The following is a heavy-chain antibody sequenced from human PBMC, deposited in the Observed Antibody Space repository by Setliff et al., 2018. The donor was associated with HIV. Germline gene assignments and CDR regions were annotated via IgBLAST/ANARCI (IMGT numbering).Heavy chain of an antibody. D-gene: IGHD6-19*01. Sequence: KTSETLSLTCTVSAGSIRSSTYYWAWIRQPPGKGLEWIGTIYYSGSTYYNPSLKSRATISVGMSKNQFSLRLSSVTAADTAVYYCIIAYSSGWLAPMGFDSWGQGTLVTVSS. CDR2: IYYSGST. CDR1: AGSIRSSTYY. V-gene: IGHV4-39*01. J-gene: IGHJ4*02. CDR3: IIAYSSGWLAPMGFDS.